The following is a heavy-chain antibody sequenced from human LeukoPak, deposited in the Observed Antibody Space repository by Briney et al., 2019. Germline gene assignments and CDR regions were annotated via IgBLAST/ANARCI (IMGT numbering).Heavy chain of an antibody. Sequence: PSETLSLTCTVSGGSISSYYWTWIRQPPGKGLEWIGDIYITGSTNYNPYLKRRVTISLDTSKNQFSLRLSSVTAADTAVYYFARVRIGETSYDASDVWGLGTMVTVSS. CDR2: IYITGST. CDR3: ARVRIGETSYDASDV. D-gene: IGHD1-26*01. CDR1: GGSISSYY. J-gene: IGHJ3*01. V-gene: IGHV4-59*13.